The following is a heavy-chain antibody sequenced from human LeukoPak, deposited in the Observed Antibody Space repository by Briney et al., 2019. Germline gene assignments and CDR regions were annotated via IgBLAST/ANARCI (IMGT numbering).Heavy chain of an antibody. V-gene: IGHV4-30-4*08. CDR1: GGSISSGDYY. Sequence: PSETLSLTCTVSGGSISSGDYYWSWIRQPPGKGLEWIGYIYYSGSTYYNPSLKSRVTISVDTSKNQFSLKLSSVTAADTAVYYCARVLVWFGELEKNWFDPWGQGTLVTVSS. CDR3: ARVLVWFGELEKNWFDP. CDR2: IYYSGST. D-gene: IGHD3-10*01. J-gene: IGHJ5*02.